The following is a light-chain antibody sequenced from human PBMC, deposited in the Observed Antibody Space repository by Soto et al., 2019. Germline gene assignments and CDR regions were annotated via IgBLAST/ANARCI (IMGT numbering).Light chain of an antibody. CDR2: SNN. V-gene: IGLV1-44*01. J-gene: IGLJ1*01. Sequence: QSVLTQPPSASGTPGQRVTISCSGSSSNIGRSSVNWYQHLPGAAPKLLIFSNNQRPSGVPDRFSGSRSGTSASLAISGLQSEDEADYYCAAWDDSLNAYVFGTGTNVTVL. CDR3: AAWDDSLNAYV. CDR1: SSNIGRSS.